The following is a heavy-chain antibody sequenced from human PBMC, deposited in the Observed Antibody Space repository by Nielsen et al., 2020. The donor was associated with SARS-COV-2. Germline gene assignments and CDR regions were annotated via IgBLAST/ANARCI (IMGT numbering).Heavy chain of an antibody. CDR1: GFTFSSYS. Sequence: GESLKISCAASGFTFSSYSMNWIRQAPGKGLEWVSSISSSSSYIYYADSVKGRFTISRDNAKNSLYLQMNSLRAEDTALYYCASSTGDEDYYYGMDVWGQGTTVTVSS. CDR3: ASSTGDEDYYYGMDV. D-gene: IGHD1-14*01. V-gene: IGHV3-21*04. J-gene: IGHJ6*02. CDR2: ISSSSSYI.